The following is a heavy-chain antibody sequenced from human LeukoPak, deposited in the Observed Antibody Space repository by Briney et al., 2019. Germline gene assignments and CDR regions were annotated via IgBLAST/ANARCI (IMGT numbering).Heavy chain of an antibody. CDR3: ASSSCGGDCYSEKTYYLDY. Sequence: GGSLRLSCVASGFTFSSYSMNWVRQAPGKGLEWVSSISRTSTYIYYADSMKGRFTISRDNAKNSLYLQLNSLRDEDTAVYYCASSSCGGDCYSEKTYYLDYWGQGTLVAVSS. J-gene: IGHJ4*02. CDR2: ISRTSTYI. CDR1: GFTFSSYS. D-gene: IGHD2-21*02. V-gene: IGHV3-21*01.